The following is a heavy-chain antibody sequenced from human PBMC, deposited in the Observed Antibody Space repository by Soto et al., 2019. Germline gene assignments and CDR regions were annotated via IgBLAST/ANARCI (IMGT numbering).Heavy chain of an antibody. V-gene: IGHV4-31*03. CDR1: GVSISSGSYY. CDR2: IYYSGST. CDR3: ATRTDYYYGSGSLGGMDV. Sequence: SETLSLTCTVSGVSISSGSYYWSWIRQLPGKGLEWIGYIYYSGSTYYNPSLKSRVTISVDTSKNQFSLKLNSVTAADTAVYYCATRTDYYYGSGSLGGMDVWGQGTTVTVSS. D-gene: IGHD3-10*01. J-gene: IGHJ6*02.